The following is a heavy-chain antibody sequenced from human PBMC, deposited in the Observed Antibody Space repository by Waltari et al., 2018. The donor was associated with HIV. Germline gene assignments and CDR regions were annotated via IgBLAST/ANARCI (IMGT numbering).Heavy chain of an antibody. CDR3: TRQGSMFGEDY. D-gene: IGHD3-3*01. CDR2: IRRRANNYAT. CDR1: GFAFSGSA. Sequence: EVQLVESGGGLVQPGESLKLSCAASGFAFSGSAIHWVRQASGKGLEWVAQIRRRANNYATAYAASVKGRFTISRDDSKNTAYLQMNRLKTEDTAVYYCTRQGSMFGEDYWGQGALVTVTS. J-gene: IGHJ4*02. V-gene: IGHV3-73*02.